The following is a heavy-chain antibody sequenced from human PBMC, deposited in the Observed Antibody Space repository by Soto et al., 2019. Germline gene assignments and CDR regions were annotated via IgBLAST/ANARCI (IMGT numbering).Heavy chain of an antibody. CDR2: ISYDGSNK. V-gene: IGHV3-30*18. CDR3: AKDPSPGEYCGGDCYPDY. J-gene: IGHJ4*02. Sequence: QVQLVESGGGVVQPGRSLRLSCAASGFTFSSYGMHWVRQAPGKGLEWVAVISYDGSNKYYADSVKGRFTISRDNSKNTLYLLMNSLRAEDTAVYYCAKDPSPGEYCGGDCYPDYWGQGTLVTVSS. CDR1: GFTFSSYG. D-gene: IGHD2-21*02.